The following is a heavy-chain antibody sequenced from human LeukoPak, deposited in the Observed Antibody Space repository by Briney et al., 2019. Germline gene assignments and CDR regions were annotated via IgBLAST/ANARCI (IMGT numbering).Heavy chain of an antibody. J-gene: IGHJ4*02. CDR1: GFTFSNAW. CDR3: TTAPAGYGLDDY. D-gene: IGHD3-16*01. CDR2: FKSKVDGGTT. Sequence: GGSLRHSCVASGFTFSNAWMSWVRQAPGKGLEWVGRFKSKVDGGTTDYAAPVKGRFTFSRDDSKNTLYLQMNSLKTEDTAVYYCTTAPAGYGLDDYWGQGTLVTVSS. V-gene: IGHV3-15*01.